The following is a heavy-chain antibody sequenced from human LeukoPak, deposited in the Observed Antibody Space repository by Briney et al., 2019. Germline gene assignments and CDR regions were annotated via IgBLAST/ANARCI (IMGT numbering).Heavy chain of an antibody. Sequence: GGSLRLSCAASGFTFSGSAIHWVRQASGKGLEWVGRIRSKANSYATAYAASVKGRFTISRDDSKNTAYLQMNSLKTEDTAVYYCTRPGYSSGWNDYWGQGTLVTVSS. CDR2: IRSKANSYAT. J-gene: IGHJ4*02. V-gene: IGHV3-73*01. CDR3: TRPGYSSGWNDY. CDR1: GFTFSGSA. D-gene: IGHD6-19*01.